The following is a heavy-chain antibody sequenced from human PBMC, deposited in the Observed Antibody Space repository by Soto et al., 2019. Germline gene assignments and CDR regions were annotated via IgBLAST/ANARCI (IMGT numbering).Heavy chain of an antibody. V-gene: IGHV3-21*05. J-gene: IGHJ4*02. Sequence: GSLLPSCSASGFTFSSCSMNWVRQAPGKGLEWVSYISSSSSYIYYADSVKGRFTISRDNAKNSLYLQMNSLRAEDTAVYYCARDSRSIAALDYWGQGTLVTVSS. D-gene: IGHD6-6*01. CDR3: ARDSRSIAALDY. CDR2: ISSSSSYI. CDR1: GFTFSSCS.